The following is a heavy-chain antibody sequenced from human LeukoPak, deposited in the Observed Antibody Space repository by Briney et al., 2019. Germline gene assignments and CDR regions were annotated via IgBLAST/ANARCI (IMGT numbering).Heavy chain of an antibody. V-gene: IGHV3-23*01. Sequence: GGSLRLSCAASGFTFSSYAMSWVRQAPGKGLEWVSAISGSGGSTYYADSVKGRFTISRDNSKNTLYLQMNSLRAEDTAIYYCAKDPYDYVWGSYRYPTDYWGQGTLVTVSS. CDR2: ISGSGGST. CDR3: AKDPYDYVWGSYRYPTDY. J-gene: IGHJ4*02. D-gene: IGHD3-16*02. CDR1: GFTFSSYA.